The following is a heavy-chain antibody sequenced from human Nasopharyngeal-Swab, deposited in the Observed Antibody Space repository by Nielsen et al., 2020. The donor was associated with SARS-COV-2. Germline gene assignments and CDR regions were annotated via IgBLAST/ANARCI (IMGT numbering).Heavy chain of an antibody. V-gene: IGHV1-3*01. CDR1: GYTFTSYA. CDR3: ATPMTTVTSFDY. D-gene: IGHD4-17*01. CDR2: INAGNGNT. Sequence: APVKVSCKASGYTFTSYAMHWVRQAPGQRLEWMGWINAGNGNTKYSQKFQGRDTITRDTSASTAYMELSSLRSEDTAVYYCATPMTTVTSFDYWGQGTLVTVSS. J-gene: IGHJ4*02.